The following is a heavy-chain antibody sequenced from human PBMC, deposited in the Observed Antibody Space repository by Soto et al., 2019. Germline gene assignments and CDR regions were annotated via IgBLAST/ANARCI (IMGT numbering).Heavy chain of an antibody. J-gene: IGHJ4*02. V-gene: IGHV2-5*02. CDR3: AHREMATNGFDY. Sequence: TLSLTCTFSGFSISSYYWILIRQPPGKALEWLAIIYWDDDKLYSPSLKSRLTITKDTSKNQVVLTMTNMDPGDTATYYCAHREMATNGFDYWGQGTMVTVSS. CDR1: GFSISSYYW. CDR2: IYWDDDK. D-gene: IGHD1-1*01.